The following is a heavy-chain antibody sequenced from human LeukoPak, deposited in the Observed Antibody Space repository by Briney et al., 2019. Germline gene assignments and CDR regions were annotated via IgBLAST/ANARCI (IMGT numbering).Heavy chain of an antibody. CDR1: GGSTSSNSYY. V-gene: IGHV4-39*01. Sequence: SETLSLTCTVSGGSTSSNSYYWGWIRQPPGKGLEWIGSIYYSGSTYYNPSLKSRVTISVDTSKNQFSLKLGSVTAADTAVYYCARHRWDYGDEKGFDYWGQGTLVTVSS. CDR2: IYYSGST. D-gene: IGHD4-17*01. CDR3: ARHRWDYGDEKGFDY. J-gene: IGHJ4*02.